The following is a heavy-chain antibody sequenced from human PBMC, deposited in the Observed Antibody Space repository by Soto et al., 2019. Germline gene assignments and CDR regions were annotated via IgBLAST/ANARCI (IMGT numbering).Heavy chain of an antibody. D-gene: IGHD3-22*01. J-gene: IGHJ3*02. CDR3: ARGFVVVIISDAFDI. CDR2: INHSGST. Sequence: SETLSLTCAFYCGSFIGYYWSWIRQPPGKGLEWIGEINHSGSTNYNPSLKSRVTISVDTSKNQFSLKLSSVTAADTAVYYCARGFVVVIISDAFDIWGQGTMVTVSS. V-gene: IGHV4-34*01. CDR1: CGSFIGYY.